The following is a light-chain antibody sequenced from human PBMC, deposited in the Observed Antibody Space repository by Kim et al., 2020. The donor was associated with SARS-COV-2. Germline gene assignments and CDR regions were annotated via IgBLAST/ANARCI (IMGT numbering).Light chain of an antibody. V-gene: IGKV1-39*01. J-gene: IGKJ2*01. Sequence: ASVGDSVTITCRASQTIRNYLNWYQQKPKKAPKLLIYAASSLQSGAPSRCSGSGSGTDFTLTISSLQPEDVATYYCQQSYITPYTFAQGTKLEI. CDR2: AAS. CDR3: QQSYITPYT. CDR1: QTIRNY.